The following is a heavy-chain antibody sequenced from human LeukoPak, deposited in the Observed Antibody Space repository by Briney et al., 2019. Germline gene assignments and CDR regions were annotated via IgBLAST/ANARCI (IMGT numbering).Heavy chain of an antibody. Sequence: GASVKVSCKASGYTFTGYYMHWVRQAPGQGLEWMGWINPNSGGTNYAQKFQGRVTMTRDTSISTAYMELSRLRSDDTAMYYCARIPDIVVVPAAMGDNWFDPWGQGTLVTVSS. CDR1: GYTFTGYY. D-gene: IGHD2-2*01. CDR2: INPNSGGT. V-gene: IGHV1-2*02. J-gene: IGHJ5*02. CDR3: ARIPDIVVVPAAMGDNWFDP.